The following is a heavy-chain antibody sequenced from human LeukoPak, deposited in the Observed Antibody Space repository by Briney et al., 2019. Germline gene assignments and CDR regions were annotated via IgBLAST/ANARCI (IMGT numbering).Heavy chain of an antibody. CDR2: ISSSNSYI. Sequence: GGSLRLSCAASGFTFSSYSMNWVRQAPGKGLEWVSSISSSNSYIFYADSVKGRFTITRDNAKNSLYLQMNSLRAEDTAVYYCARVAERVTIFGVATSGGMDVWGQGTTVTVSS. V-gene: IGHV3-21*01. D-gene: IGHD3-3*01. J-gene: IGHJ6*02. CDR1: GFTFSSYS. CDR3: ARVAERVTIFGVATSGGMDV.